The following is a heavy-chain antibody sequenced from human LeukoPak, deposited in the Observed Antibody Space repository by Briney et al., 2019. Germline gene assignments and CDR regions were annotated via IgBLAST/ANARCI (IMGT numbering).Heavy chain of an antibody. V-gene: IGHV3-9*01. CDR2: ISWNSGGI. D-gene: IGHD2/OR15-2a*01. Sequence: AGGSLRLSCAASGFTFDDYAMHWVRQAPGKGLEWVSGISWNSGGIGYADSVKGRFTISRDNSKDSLYLQMNSLTTDDTALYYCGTWAFYHSLDVWGQGTTVTVSS. CDR1: GFTFDDYA. CDR3: GTWAFYHSLDV. J-gene: IGHJ6*02.